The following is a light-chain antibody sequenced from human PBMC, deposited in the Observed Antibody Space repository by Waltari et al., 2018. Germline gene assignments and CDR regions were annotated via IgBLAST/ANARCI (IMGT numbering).Light chain of an antibody. Sequence: EIVLTQSPGTLSLSPGERATLSCRASQNIVRTLAWYQQKPGQAPRLLIYGAYTRATGIPDRFSGSGSGTDFSLTISGLDPEDFAVYYCQHYVRLPVTFGQGTKAEIK. CDR2: GAY. CDR1: QNIVRT. V-gene: IGKV3-20*01. J-gene: IGKJ1*01. CDR3: QHYVRLPVT.